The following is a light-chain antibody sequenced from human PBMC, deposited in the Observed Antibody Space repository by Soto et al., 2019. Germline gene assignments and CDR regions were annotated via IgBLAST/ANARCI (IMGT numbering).Light chain of an antibody. CDR2: EVS. CDR1: SSDVGGYNY. Sequence: QSALTQPASVSGSPGQSITISCTGTSSDVGGYNYVSWYQQHPGKAPKLMIFEVSNRLSGVSNRFSGSKSGNTASLTISGLQAEDEADYYCSSYTSSSTLDVVFGGGTKLTVL. J-gene: IGLJ2*01. CDR3: SSYTSSSTLDVV. V-gene: IGLV2-14*01.